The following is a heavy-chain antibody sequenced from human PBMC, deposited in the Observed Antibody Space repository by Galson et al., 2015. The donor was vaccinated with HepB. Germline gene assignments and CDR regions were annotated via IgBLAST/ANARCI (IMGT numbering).Heavy chain of an antibody. Sequence: SVMVSCKASGYTFTTYGISWVRQAPGQGLEWMGWISAYNGNTHYARKVQGRVTMTTDTSTSTAYMELRSLRSDDTAVYYCARIVNHSGWYVGDYWGQGTLITVSS. J-gene: IGHJ4*02. V-gene: IGHV1-18*01. CDR3: ARIVNHSGWYVGDY. CDR2: ISAYNGNT. D-gene: IGHD6-19*01. CDR1: GYTFTTYG.